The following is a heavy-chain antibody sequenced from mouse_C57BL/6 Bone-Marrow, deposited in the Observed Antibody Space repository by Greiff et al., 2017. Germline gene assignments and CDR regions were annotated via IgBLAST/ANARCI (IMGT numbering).Heavy chain of an antibody. CDR3: ATPLIITEGYFDY. D-gene: IGHD1-1*01. Sequence: QVQLQQPGAELVKPGASVKVSCKASGYTFTSYWMHWVKQRPGQGLEWIGRIHPSDSETNYNQKFKGKATLTVDKSSSTAYMQLSSLTSEDSAVYYCATPLIITEGYFDYWGQGTTLTVSS. CDR2: IHPSDSET. J-gene: IGHJ2*01. V-gene: IGHV1-74*01. CDR1: GYTFTSYW.